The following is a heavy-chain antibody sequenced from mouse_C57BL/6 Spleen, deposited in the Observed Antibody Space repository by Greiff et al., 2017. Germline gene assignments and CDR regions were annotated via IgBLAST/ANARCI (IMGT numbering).Heavy chain of an antibody. D-gene: IGHD2-1*01. V-gene: IGHV5-4*01. Sequence: EVMLVESGGGLVKPGGSLKLSCAASGFTFSSYAMSWVRQTPDKRLEWVATISAGGSSTYYPDNVKGRFTTSRDNAKKNLYLQMSHLKSEDTAMYYCARDRGNSAWFAYWGQGTLVTVSA. CDR1: GFTFSSYA. CDR3: ARDRGNSAWFAY. CDR2: ISAGGSST. J-gene: IGHJ3*01.